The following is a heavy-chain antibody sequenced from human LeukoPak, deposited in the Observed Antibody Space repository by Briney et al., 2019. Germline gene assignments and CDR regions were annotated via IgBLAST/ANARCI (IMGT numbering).Heavy chain of an antibody. D-gene: IGHD3-22*01. CDR3: ARRGYYGNYFDY. J-gene: IGHJ4*02. CDR1: GFSLSSSW. Sequence: GGSLRLSCAASGFSLSSSWMHRVRQAPGKGLVWVSRISSDGSTTNYADSVKGRFTISRDNAKNTLYLQMNSLRAEDTAVYYCARRGYYGNYFDYWGQGTLVTVSS. CDR2: ISSDGSTT. V-gene: IGHV3-74*01.